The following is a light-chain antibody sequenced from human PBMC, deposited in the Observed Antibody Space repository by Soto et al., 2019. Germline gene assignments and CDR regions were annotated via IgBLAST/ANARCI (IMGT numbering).Light chain of an antibody. Sequence: EIVMTQSPATLSLSPGERATLSCRASQSVSSSYLSWYQQKPGQAPRLLIYGASTRATGIPARFRGSGSGTDFTLTISSLQPEYFSVYYCQQDYNLPPRTFGGGTKVEIK. CDR1: QSVSSSY. J-gene: IGKJ4*01. CDR2: GAS. CDR3: QQDYNLPPRT. V-gene: IGKV3D-7*01.